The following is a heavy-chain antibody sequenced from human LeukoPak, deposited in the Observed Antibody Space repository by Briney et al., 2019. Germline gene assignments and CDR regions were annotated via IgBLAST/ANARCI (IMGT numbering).Heavy chain of an antibody. CDR2: IYHSGST. CDR3: ARSVFSGKRNYYMDV. V-gene: IGHV4-38-2*01. D-gene: IGHD3-10*01. J-gene: IGHJ6*03. CDR1: GYSISSGYY. Sequence: SETLSLTCAVSGYSISSGYYWGWIRQPPGKGLEWIGSIYHSGSTYYNPSLKSRVTISVDTSKNQFSLKLSSVTAADTAVYYCARSVFSGKRNYYMDVWGKRTTVTVSS.